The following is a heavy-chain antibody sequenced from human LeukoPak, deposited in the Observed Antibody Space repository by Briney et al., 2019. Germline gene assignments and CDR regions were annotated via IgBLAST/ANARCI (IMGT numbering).Heavy chain of an antibody. V-gene: IGHV1-2*02. Sequence: ALVKVSCKASGYTFTGYYMHWVRQAPGQGLEWMGWINPNSGGTNYAQKFQGRVTMTRDTSISTAYMELSRLRSDDTAVYYCAADSIAAAGGGDYWGQGTLVTVSS. CDR1: GYTFTGYY. CDR2: INPNSGGT. CDR3: AADSIAAAGGGDY. D-gene: IGHD6-13*01. J-gene: IGHJ4*02.